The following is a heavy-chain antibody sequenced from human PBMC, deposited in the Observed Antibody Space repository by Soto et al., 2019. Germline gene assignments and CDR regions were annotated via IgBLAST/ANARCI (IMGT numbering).Heavy chain of an antibody. CDR3: ARDFGGP. J-gene: IGHJ5*02. V-gene: IGHV3-7*05. CDR1: GFTFSSYW. Sequence: EVQLVESGGGLVQPGGSLRLSCTASGFTFSSYWMNWVRQAPGKGLEWVGNIKEDGSEKFYVDSVKGRFTISRDTAKTSLYLDMNSLRVEDTAIYFCARDFGGPWGQGTLVTVSS. CDR2: IKEDGSEK. D-gene: IGHD1-26*01.